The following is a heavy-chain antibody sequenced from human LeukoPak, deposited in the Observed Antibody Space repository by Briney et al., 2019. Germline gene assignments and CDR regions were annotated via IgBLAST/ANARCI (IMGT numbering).Heavy chain of an antibody. CDR2: IIPIFGTA. Sequence: GASVKVSCKASGGTFSSYAISWVRQAPGQGLEWMGGIIPIFGTANYAQKFQGRVTITADESTSTAYMELSSLRSEDTAVYYCARSKSVGATSFDYWGQGTLVTVSS. D-gene: IGHD1-26*01. CDR3: ARSKSVGATSFDY. V-gene: IGHV1-69*01. CDR1: GGTFSSYA. J-gene: IGHJ4*02.